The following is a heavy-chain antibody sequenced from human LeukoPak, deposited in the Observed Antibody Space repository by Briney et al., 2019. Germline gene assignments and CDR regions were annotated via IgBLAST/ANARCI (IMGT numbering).Heavy chain of an antibody. D-gene: IGHD1-26*01. CDR3: ARDCVIVGAPCYDS. J-gene: IGHJ5*01. Sequence: GGSLRLSCAASGSIFSDYYMSWIRQAPGKGLEWVSSISSSSSYIYYADSVKGRFTISRDNAKNSLYLQMNSLRAEDTAVYYCARDCVIVGAPCYDSWGQGTLVTVSS. CDR2: ISSSSSYI. CDR1: GSIFSDYY. V-gene: IGHV3-11*06.